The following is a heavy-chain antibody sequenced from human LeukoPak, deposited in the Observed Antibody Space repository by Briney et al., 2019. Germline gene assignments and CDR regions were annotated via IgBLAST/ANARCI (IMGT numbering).Heavy chain of an antibody. D-gene: IGHD4-11*01. CDR1: GFTFKIYG. J-gene: IGHJ4*02. V-gene: IGHV3-30*02. CDR2: ISPEGSNQ. CDR3: VRDIYSWRIED. Sequence: GGSLRLFCAASGFTFKIYGIHWVRQAPGKGLEWLAYISPEGSNQYYADSVKGRFTVSRDNSKDILYLQMHSLRGEDTAVYYCVRDIYSWRIEDWGQGTLATVAS.